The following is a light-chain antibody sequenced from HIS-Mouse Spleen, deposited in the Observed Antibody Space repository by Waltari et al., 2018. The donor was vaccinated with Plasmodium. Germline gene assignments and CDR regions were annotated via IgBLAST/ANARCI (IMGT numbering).Light chain of an antibody. J-gene: IGLJ2*01. V-gene: IGLV3-19*01. CDR3: NSRDSSGNHLV. CDR2: GNN. CDR1: SLRSYS. Sequence: SSDLTQDPAVSVALGTTVRIPCHGVSLRSYSPRWYQQKPGQAPVLVIYGNNNRPSGSPDRFSGSSSGNTASLTITGAQAEDEADYYCNSRDSSGNHLVFGGGTKLTVL.